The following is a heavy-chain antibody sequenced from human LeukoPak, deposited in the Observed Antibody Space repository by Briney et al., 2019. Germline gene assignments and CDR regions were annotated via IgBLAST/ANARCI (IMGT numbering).Heavy chain of an antibody. Sequence: SETLSLTCTVSGGSISGGGYFWSWIRQPPGKGLEWIGYFYHRWSTHYHPSLTSRVTISVDRSKDQFSLKLNSVTNGDTAVYNCAKYGKEIVVVPAATDPNYYNYMDVWGKGTTVTVSS. CDR2: FYHRWST. CDR1: GGSISGGGYF. J-gene: IGHJ6*03. D-gene: IGHD2-2*01. CDR3: AKYGKEIVVVPAATDPNYYNYMDV. V-gene: IGHV4-30-2*01.